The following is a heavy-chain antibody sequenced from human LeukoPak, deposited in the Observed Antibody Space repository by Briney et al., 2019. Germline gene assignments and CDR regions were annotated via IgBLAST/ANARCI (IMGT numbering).Heavy chain of an antibody. CDR1: GGSISSGGYY. D-gene: IGHD5-18*01. V-gene: IGHV4-61*08. J-gene: IGHJ5*02. CDR3: ASVDTAMVTGFDP. Sequence: SETLSLTCTVSGGSISSGGYYWSWIRQHPGKGLEWIGYIYYSGSTNYNPSLKSRVTISVDTSKNQFSLKLSSVTAADTAVYYCASVDTAMVTGFDPWGQGTLVTVSS. CDR2: IYYSGST.